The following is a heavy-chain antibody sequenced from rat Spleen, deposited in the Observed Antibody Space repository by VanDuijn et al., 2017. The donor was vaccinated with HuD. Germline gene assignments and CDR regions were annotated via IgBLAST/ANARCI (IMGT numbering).Heavy chain of an antibody. CDR1: GFSFSDYA. D-gene: IGHD1-2*01. J-gene: IGHJ3*01. Sequence: EVQLVESGGGLVQPGRSLKLSCAASGFSFSDYAMAWVRQAPKKGLEWVATIIYDGSRIYYRDSVKGRFTVSRDNAKSTLYLQMDSLRSEDTATYYCARTDIAALNWFAYWGQGTLVTVSS. V-gene: IGHV5-17*01. CDR2: IIYDGSRI. CDR3: ARTDIAALNWFAY.